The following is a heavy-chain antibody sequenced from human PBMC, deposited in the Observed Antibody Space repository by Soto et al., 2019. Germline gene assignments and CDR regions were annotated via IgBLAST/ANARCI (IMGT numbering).Heavy chain of an antibody. J-gene: IGHJ3*02. D-gene: IGHD6-19*01. V-gene: IGHV3-23*01. CDR2: ISGSGGST. CDR3: AKDPFISSSGWDLDAFDI. Sequence: EVQLLESGGGLVQPGGSLRLSCAASGFTFSSYAMSWVRQAPGKGLEWVSAISGSGGSTYYADSVKGRFTISRDNSKNTLDLQTNSLSAEDTAVYYCAKDPFISSSGWDLDAFDIWGQGTMVTVSS. CDR1: GFTFSSYA.